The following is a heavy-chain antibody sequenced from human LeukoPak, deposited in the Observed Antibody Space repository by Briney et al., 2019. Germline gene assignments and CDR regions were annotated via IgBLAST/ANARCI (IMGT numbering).Heavy chain of an antibody. V-gene: IGHV1-46*01. CDR1: GYTFTNYY. Sequence: ASVKVSCKASGYTFTNYYMHWVRQAPGQGLEWMGIINPSGGSTSYAQKFQGRVTMTRDTSTSTVYMELSSLRSEDTAVYYCARDHSGYCSSTSCRFDPWGQGTLVTVSS. J-gene: IGHJ5*02. D-gene: IGHD2-2*01. CDR2: INPSGGST. CDR3: ARDHSGYCSSTSCRFDP.